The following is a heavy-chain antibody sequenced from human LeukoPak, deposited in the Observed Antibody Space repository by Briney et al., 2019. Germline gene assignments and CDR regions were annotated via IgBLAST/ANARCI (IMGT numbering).Heavy chain of an antibody. CDR2: ISSSGSTI. Sequence: GGSLRLSCAASGFTFSDYYMTWIRQAPGKGLEWVSYISSSGSTIYYADSVKGRFTISRDNSKNTLYLQMNSLRAEDTAVYYCAKDTTADDFWSGYYSYWGQGTLVTVSS. D-gene: IGHD3-3*01. CDR3: AKDTTADDFWSGYYSY. J-gene: IGHJ4*02. V-gene: IGHV3-11*01. CDR1: GFTFSDYY.